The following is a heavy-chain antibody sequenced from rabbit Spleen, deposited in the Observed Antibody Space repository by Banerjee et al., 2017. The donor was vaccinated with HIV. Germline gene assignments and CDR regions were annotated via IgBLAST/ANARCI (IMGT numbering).Heavy chain of an antibody. J-gene: IGHJ6*01. D-gene: IGHD8-1*01. CDR1: GFDLSSYYY. Sequence: QEQLVESGGGLVKPEGSLTLTCKASGFDLSSYYYMCWVRQAPGKGLEWIACIDSGSSGFTYFANWAKGRFTISKTSSTTVTLQMTSLTAANTATYFCARDTGTSFSTYGMDLWGPGTLVTVS. CDR3: ARDTGTSFSTYGMDL. CDR2: IDSGSSGFT. V-gene: IGHV1S45*01.